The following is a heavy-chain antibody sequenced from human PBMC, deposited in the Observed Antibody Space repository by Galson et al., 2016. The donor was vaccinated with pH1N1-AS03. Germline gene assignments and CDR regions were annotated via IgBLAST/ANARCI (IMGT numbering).Heavy chain of an antibody. CDR2: TFYRSEGWSD. D-gene: IGHD6-19*01. Sequence: CAISWDSVSNDIAAWNWIRQSPSRGLEWLGRTFYRSEGWSDHYAPSIRSRIRISPDTSKNQISLQLNSMPPQDTAVYFCTRVRGESSDCKTRWCDPWGQGTLVTVSS. J-gene: IGHJ5*02. CDR1: WDSVSNDIAA. V-gene: IGHV6-1*01. CDR3: TRVRGESSDCKTRWCDP.